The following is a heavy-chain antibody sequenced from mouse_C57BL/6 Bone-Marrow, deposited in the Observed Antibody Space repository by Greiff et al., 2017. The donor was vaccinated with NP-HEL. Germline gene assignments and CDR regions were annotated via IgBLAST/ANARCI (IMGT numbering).Heavy chain of an antibody. D-gene: IGHD1-1*01. Sequence: EVKVEESGGGLVQPGGSMKLSCVASGFTFSNYWMNWVRQSPEKGLEWVAQIRLKSDNYATHYAESVKGRFTISRDDSKSSVYLQMNNLRAEDTGIYYCTDYGSSRFAYWGQGTLVTVSA. CDR2: IRLKSDNYAT. J-gene: IGHJ3*01. CDR3: TDYGSSRFAY. V-gene: IGHV6-3*01. CDR1: GFTFSNYW.